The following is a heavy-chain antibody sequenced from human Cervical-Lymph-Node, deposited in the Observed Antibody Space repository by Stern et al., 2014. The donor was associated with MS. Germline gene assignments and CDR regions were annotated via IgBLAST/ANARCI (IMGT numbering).Heavy chain of an antibody. J-gene: IGHJ4*02. D-gene: IGHD4-17*01. CDR3: AHRLDGDYGYSAFYLDY. Sequence: QVTLKESGPTLVEPTQTLTLTCVFSGFSFSTGAAGVGWIRQPPGKALEWLALIFLDGDTRYSPSSSLKNRLTVTKDTSRNQVALTMTNVDPVDTATYFCAHRLDGDYGYSAFYLDYWGQGILVTVSS. CDR1: GFSFSTGAAG. CDR2: IFLDGDT. V-gene: IGHV2-5*02.